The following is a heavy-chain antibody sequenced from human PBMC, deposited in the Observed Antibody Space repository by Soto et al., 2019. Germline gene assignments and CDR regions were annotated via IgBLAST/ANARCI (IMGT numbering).Heavy chain of an antibody. Sequence: GASVKVSCKASGGTFSSYAISWVRQAPGQGLEWMGGIIPIFGTANYAQKFQGRVTITADESTSTAYMELSSLRSGDTEVYYCARGLSGYDFDYWGQGTLVNVSS. J-gene: IGHJ4*02. CDR2: IIPIFGTA. D-gene: IGHD5-12*01. CDR1: GGTFSSYA. V-gene: IGHV1-69*13. CDR3: ARGLSGYDFDY.